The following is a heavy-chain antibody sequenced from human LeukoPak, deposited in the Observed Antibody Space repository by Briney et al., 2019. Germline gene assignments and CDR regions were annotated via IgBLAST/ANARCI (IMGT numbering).Heavy chain of an antibody. CDR3: ARDVGYCGGDCYSRGEWFDP. V-gene: IGHV4-4*07. D-gene: IGHD2-21*02. J-gene: IGHJ5*02. Sequence: SETLSLTCTVSGGSISSYYWSWIRQPAGKGLEWIGRIYTSGSTNYNPSLKSRVTISVDTSKNQFSLKLSSVTAADTAVYYCARDVGYCGGDCYSRGEWFDPWGQGTLVTVSS. CDR1: GGSISSYY. CDR2: IYTSGST.